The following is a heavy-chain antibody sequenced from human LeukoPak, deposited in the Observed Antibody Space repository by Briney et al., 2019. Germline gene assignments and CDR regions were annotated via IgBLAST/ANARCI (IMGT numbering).Heavy chain of an antibody. CDR1: GFTFSSYG. V-gene: IGHV3-30*02. Sequence: GGSLRLSCAASGFTFSSYGMHWVRQAPGKGLEWVAFIRYDGSNKYYADSVKGRFTISRDNSKNTLYLQMNSLRPEDTAIYYCAKVMGIYYSSLSSGAFDYWGQGTLVTVSS. J-gene: IGHJ4*02. CDR2: IRYDGSNK. D-gene: IGHD1-26*01. CDR3: AKVMGIYYSSLSSGAFDY.